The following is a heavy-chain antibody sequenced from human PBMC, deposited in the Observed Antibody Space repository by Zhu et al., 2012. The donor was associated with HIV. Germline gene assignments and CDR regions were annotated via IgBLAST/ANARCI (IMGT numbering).Heavy chain of an antibody. V-gene: IGHV4-59*11. CDR2: MYSNGST. CDR1: GGSMSSHY. J-gene: IGHJ4*02. D-gene: IGHD1-1*01. Sequence: QVQLQESGPGLVKPSETLSLTCTVSGGSMSSHYWNWIRQPPGKGLQWIGYMYSNGSTKYNFSLKSRVAISLNTSNNQFSLTLSSVTTAGTAVYYCARSVKGQLVFDSWGQGALVTVSS. CDR3: ARSVKGQLVFDS.